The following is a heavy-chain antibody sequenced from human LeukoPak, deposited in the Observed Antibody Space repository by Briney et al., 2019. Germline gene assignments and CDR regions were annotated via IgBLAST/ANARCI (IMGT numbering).Heavy chain of an antibody. J-gene: IGHJ2*01. V-gene: IGHV1-69*13. CDR2: IIPIFGTA. Sequence: SVKVSCKASGGTFSSYAISWVRQAPGQGLEWMGGIIPIFGTANYAQKFQGRVTITADESTSTAYMELSSLRSEDTAVYYCARGSSHSTSWHGGWYFDLWGRGTLVTVSS. D-gene: IGHD2-2*01. CDR3: ARGSSHSTSWHGGWYFDL. CDR1: GGTFSSYA.